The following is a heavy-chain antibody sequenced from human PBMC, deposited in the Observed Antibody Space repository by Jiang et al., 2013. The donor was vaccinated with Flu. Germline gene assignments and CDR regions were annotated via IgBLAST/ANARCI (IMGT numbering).Heavy chain of an antibody. J-gene: IGHJ2*01. CDR3: ATGSRNYRNWYFDL. V-gene: IGHV1-24*01. Sequence: SGAEVKKPGASVKVSCKVSGHTLTASSMHWVRQAPGKGLEWVGGFDPEDGETVYTQKFLGRLSMTEDTSTDTAYMELSSLRSDDTAVYYCATGSRNYRNWYFDLWGRGTLVTVSS. CDR2: FDPEDGET. CDR1: GHTLTASS. D-gene: IGHD4-11*01.